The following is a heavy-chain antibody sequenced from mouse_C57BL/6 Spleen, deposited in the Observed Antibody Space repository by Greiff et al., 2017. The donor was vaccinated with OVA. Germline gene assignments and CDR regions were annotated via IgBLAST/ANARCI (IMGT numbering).Heavy chain of an antibody. J-gene: IGHJ4*01. CDR3: ARGPYYYGSSYYYAMDY. CDR2: IDPSDSET. Sequence: QVQLQQPGAELVRPGSSVKLSCKASGYTFTSYWMHWVKQRPIQGLEWIGNIDPSDSETHYNQKFKDKATLTVDKSSSTAYMQLSSLTSKDSAVYYCARGPYYYGSSYYYAMDYWGQGTSVTVSS. CDR1: GYTFTSYW. V-gene: IGHV1-52*01. D-gene: IGHD1-1*01.